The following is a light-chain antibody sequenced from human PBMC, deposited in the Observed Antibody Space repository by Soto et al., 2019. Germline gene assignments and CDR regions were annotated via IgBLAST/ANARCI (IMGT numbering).Light chain of an antibody. V-gene: IGKV3-11*01. CDR1: QSVRSY. CDR3: HQRSKWPLT. CDR2: DAS. Sequence: EIVLTQSPATLSLSPGERATLSCRASQSVRSYLAWYQQKPGQAPRLLIYDASNRATDIPARFSGSGSGTDFTLTISSLDPEDSAVYYCHQRSKWPLTFGGGTKVEIQ. J-gene: IGKJ4*01.